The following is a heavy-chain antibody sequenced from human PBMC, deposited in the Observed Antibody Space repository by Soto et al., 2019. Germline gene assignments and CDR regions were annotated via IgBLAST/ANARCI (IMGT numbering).Heavy chain of an antibody. CDR3: ARDFSMVVVAPGY. CDR2: ISYDGSDK. D-gene: IGHD2-15*01. CDR1: GFTFSSYA. J-gene: IGHJ4*02. Sequence: QVQLVESGGGVVQPGRSLRLSCAASGFTFSSYAMHWVRQAPGKGLEWVAVISYDGSDKYYADSVKGRFTISRDNSKDTVYLQMISLRAEDTAVYYCARDFSMVVVAPGYWGQGTLVTVSS. V-gene: IGHV3-30-3*01.